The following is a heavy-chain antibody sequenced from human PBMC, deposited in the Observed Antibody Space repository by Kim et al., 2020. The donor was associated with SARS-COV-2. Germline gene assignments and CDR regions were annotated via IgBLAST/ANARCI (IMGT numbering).Heavy chain of an antibody. D-gene: IGHD6-13*01. J-gene: IGHJ6*02. Sequence: GGSLRLSCAASGFTFSSYGMHWVRQAPGKGLEWVAVISYDGSNKYYADSVKGRFTISRDNSKNTLYLQMNSLRAEDTAVYYCAKDRSGYSSSENSDGMDVWGQGTTVTVSS. CDR2: ISYDGSNK. CDR3: AKDRSGYSSSENSDGMDV. CDR1: GFTFSSYG. V-gene: IGHV3-30*18.